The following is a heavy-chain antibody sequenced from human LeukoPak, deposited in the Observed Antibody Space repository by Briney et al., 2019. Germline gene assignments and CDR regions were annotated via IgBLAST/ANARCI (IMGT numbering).Heavy chain of an antibody. V-gene: IGHV4-4*07. Sequence: SETLSLTCTVSGGSISSYYWSWVRQPAGKGLEWIGRIYTSGSTNYNPSLKSRVTMSVDTSKNQFSLKLSSVTAADTAVYYCARNSGFRYGFGDAFDIWGQGTMVTVSS. CDR1: GGSISSYY. J-gene: IGHJ3*02. CDR3: ARNSGFRYGFGDAFDI. D-gene: IGHD5-18*01. CDR2: IYTSGST.